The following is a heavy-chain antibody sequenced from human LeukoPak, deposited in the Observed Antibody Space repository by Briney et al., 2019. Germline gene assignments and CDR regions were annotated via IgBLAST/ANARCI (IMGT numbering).Heavy chain of an antibody. CDR2: INSDGSST. J-gene: IGHJ4*02. V-gene: IGHV3-74*01. CDR1: GFTFSSYW. Sequence: GGSLRLSCAASGFTFSSYWMYWVRQAPGKGLVWVSRINSDGSSTSYADSVKGRFTISRDNAKNTLYLQMSSLRAEDTAVYYCAKHGSAAAGYFDYWGQGTLVTVSS. D-gene: IGHD6-13*01. CDR3: AKHGSAAAGYFDY.